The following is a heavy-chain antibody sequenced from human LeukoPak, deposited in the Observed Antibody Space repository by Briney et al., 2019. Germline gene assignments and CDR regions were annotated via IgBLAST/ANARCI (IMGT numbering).Heavy chain of an antibody. J-gene: IGHJ6*04. CDR3: ARGEYYDILTSYYYYNMDV. V-gene: IGHV1-18*01. CDR1: GYTFTSYG. CDR2: ISTYNGKT. Sequence: ASVKVSCKASGYTFTSYGISWVRQAPGQGREWMGWISTYNGKTNYAQKVQGRVAMTTDTSTSTAYMELRSLRSDDTAVYYCARGEYYDILTSYYYYNMDVWGKGTTVIVSS. D-gene: IGHD3-9*01.